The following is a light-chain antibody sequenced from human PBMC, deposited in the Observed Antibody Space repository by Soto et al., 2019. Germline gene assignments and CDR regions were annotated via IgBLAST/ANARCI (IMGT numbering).Light chain of an antibody. Sequence: EIVMTQSPVTLSVSPGEGATLSCRASQSVSSNLAWYQQKPGQAPRLLIYGASTRATGIPARFSGSGSGTEFTLTISNLQSEDFAVYYCQQYDNWPPWTFGQGTKVEIK. J-gene: IGKJ1*01. CDR2: GAS. CDR3: QQYDNWPPWT. CDR1: QSVSSN. V-gene: IGKV3-15*01.